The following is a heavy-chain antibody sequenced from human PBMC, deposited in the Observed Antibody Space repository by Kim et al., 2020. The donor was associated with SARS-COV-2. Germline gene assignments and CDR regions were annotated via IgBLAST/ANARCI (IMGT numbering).Heavy chain of an antibody. Sequence: GGSLRLSCAASGFTFSSYSMNWVRQAPGKGLEWVSSISSSSSYIDYADSVKGRFTISRDNAKNSLYLQMNSLRAEDTAVYYCASGMVEYYYYYCMDVWGQGAPVTVSS. CDR3: ASGMVEYYYYYCMDV. V-gene: IGHV3-21*01. J-gene: IGHJ6*02. CDR2: ISSSSSYI. D-gene: IGHD2-8*01. CDR1: GFTFSSYS.